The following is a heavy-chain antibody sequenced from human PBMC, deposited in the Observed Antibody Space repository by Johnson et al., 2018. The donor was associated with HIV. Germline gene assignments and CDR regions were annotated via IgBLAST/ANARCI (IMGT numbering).Heavy chain of an antibody. Sequence: QVQLVESGGGVVQPGGSLRLSCVASGFTFSSYAMHWVRQAPGKGLEWVALISFDGSNKDYADSVRGRFTISRDKSNNTLYLQMNSLRAEETAVYYCARAYTYGAFDIWGQGTMVTVSS. V-gene: IGHV3-30*14. CDR3: ARAYTYGAFDI. D-gene: IGHD5-18*01. CDR2: ISFDGSNK. J-gene: IGHJ3*02. CDR1: GFTFSSYA.